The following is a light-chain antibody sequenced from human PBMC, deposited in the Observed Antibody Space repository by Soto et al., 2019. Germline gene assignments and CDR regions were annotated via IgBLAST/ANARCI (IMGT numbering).Light chain of an antibody. Sequence: DIHMTQSPSTLSASVGDRVTITCRASQSISSRLAWYQQKPGKAPKLLIYKASTLESGVPSRFSGSGSGTEFTLTISSLQPDDFATYYCQQYDSFPTVGQGTKVDIK. CDR2: KAS. J-gene: IGKJ1*01. CDR1: QSISSR. V-gene: IGKV1-5*03. CDR3: QQYDSFPT.